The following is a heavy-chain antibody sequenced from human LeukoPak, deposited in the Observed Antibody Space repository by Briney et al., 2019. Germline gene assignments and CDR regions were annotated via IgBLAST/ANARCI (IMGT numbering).Heavy chain of an antibody. V-gene: IGHV3-23*01. J-gene: IGHJ4*02. D-gene: IGHD3-22*01. CDR1: GFTFSSYA. CDR2: ISGSGGST. Sequence: GGSLRLSCAASGFTFSSYAMSWVRQAPGKGLEWVSAISGSGGSTYYADSVKGRFTISRDNSKNTLYLQMNSLRAEDTAVYYCARGRRFTMIVVVDYYFDYWGQGTLVTVSS. CDR3: ARGRRFTMIVVVDYYFDY.